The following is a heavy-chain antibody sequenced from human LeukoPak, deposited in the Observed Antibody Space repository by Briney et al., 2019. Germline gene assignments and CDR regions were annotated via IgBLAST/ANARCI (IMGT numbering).Heavy chain of an antibody. D-gene: IGHD2-15*01. CDR2: INHSGST. Sequence: SDTLSLTCAVYGGSFSGYYWSWMRQPPGKGLEWIGEINHSGSTNYNPSLKSRVTISVDTSKNQFSLQLSSLNAADTAVYYCARGRGGSFDYWGQGTLVTVSS. J-gene: IGHJ4*02. CDR1: GGSFSGYY. CDR3: ARGRGGSFDY. V-gene: IGHV4-34*01.